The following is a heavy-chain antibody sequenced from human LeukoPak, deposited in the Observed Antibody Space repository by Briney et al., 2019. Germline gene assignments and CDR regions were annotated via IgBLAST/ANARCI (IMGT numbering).Heavy chain of an antibody. Sequence: GGSLRLSCAASGITVSTNYMSWVRQAPGKGLEWVSIAFSDGRTFYAGSVKGRFTISRGSSKNTVFLQMNSLRAEDTAVYYCARGDFDYWGQGTLVTVSS. CDR2: AFSDGRT. J-gene: IGHJ4*02. CDR1: GITVSTNY. V-gene: IGHV3-53*01. CDR3: ARGDFDY.